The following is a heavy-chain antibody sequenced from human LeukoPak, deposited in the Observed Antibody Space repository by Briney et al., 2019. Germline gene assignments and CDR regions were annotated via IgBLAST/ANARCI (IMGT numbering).Heavy chain of an antibody. CDR1: GFTFDDYG. CDR3: ARDLPPYYDSSGITLDV. J-gene: IGHJ6*04. Sequence: GGSLRLSCAASGFTFDDYGMGWVRQAPGKGLEWVSGINWNGGSTGYADSVKGRFTISRDNAKNSLYLQMNSLRAEDTALYYCARDLPPYYDSSGITLDVWGKGTTVTVSS. CDR2: INWNGGST. D-gene: IGHD3-22*01. V-gene: IGHV3-20*04.